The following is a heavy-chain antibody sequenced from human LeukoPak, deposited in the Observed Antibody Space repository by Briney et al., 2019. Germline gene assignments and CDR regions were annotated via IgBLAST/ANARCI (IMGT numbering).Heavy chain of an antibody. CDR3: ARGRSSSSNWFDP. D-gene: IGHD6-6*01. CDR2: IYYSGST. V-gene: IGHV4-31*11. J-gene: IGHJ5*02. Sequence: SETLSLTCAVYGGSFSGYYWSWIRQHPGKGLEWIGYIYYSGSTYYNPSLKSRVTISVDTSKNQFSLKLSSVTAADTAVYYCARGRSSSSNWFDPWGQGTLVTVSS. CDR1: GGSFSGYY.